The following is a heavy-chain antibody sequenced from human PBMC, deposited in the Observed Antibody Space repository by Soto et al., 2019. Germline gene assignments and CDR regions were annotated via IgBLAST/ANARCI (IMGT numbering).Heavy chain of an antibody. J-gene: IGHJ5*02. Sequence: QVQLVQSGAEVKKPGASVKVSCKASGYTFTSYGISWVRQAPGQGLEWMGWISAYNGNTNYAQKLQCRVTMTKHRATSTAYMELRSLESDDTAVYYCARGKGVRILEWLPDTNWFDPWGQGTLVTVSS. CDR3: ARGKGVRILEWLPDTNWFDP. CDR2: ISAYNGNT. V-gene: IGHV1-18*01. CDR1: GYTFTSYG. D-gene: IGHD3-3*01.